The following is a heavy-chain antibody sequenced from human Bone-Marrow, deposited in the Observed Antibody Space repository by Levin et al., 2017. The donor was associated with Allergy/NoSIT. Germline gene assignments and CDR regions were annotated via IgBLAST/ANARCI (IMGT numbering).Heavy chain of an antibody. CDR1: GFTFSSYA. V-gene: IGHV3-30-3*01. Sequence: QSGGSLRLSCAASGFTFSSYAMHWVRQAPGKGLEWVAVISYDGSNKYYADSVKGRFTISRDNSKNTLYLQMNSLRAEDTAVYYCARVLELDYYYYYGMDVWGQGTTVTVSS. CDR2: ISYDGSNK. CDR3: ARVLELDYYYYYGMDV. J-gene: IGHJ6*02. D-gene: IGHD1-7*01.